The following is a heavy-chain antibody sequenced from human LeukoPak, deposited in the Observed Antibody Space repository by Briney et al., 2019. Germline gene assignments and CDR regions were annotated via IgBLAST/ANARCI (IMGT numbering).Heavy chain of an antibody. J-gene: IGHJ4*02. CDR3: ARGRRGFGGVIVEPLIDY. Sequence: ASVKVSCKASGYTFTSYDINWVRQATGQGLEWMGWMNPNSGNTGYAQKFQGRVTMTRNTSISTAYMELSSLRSEDTAVYYCARGRRGFGGVIVEPLIDYWGQGTLVTVSS. V-gene: IGHV1-8*01. D-gene: IGHD3-16*02. CDR1: GYTFTSYD. CDR2: MNPNSGNT.